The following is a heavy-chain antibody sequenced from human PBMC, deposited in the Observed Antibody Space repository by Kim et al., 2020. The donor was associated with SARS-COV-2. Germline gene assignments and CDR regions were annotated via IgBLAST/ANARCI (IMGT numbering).Heavy chain of an antibody. CDR2: ISAYNGNT. CDR3: ARDEFGLIAAARPKLDGMDV. J-gene: IGHJ6*02. D-gene: IGHD6-13*01. V-gene: IGHV1-18*01. CDR1: GYTFTSYG. Sequence: ASVKVSCKASGYTFTSYGISWVRQAPGQGLEWMGWISAYNGNTNYAQKLQGRVTMTTDTSTSTAYMELRSLRSDDTAVYYCARDEFGLIAAARPKLDGMDVWGQGTTVTVSS.